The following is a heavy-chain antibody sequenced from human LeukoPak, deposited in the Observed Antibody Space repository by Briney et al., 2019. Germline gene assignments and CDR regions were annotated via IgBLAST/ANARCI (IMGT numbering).Heavy chain of an antibody. CDR1: GFTFSSYA. J-gene: IGHJ3*02. Sequence: GRSLRLSCAASGFTFSSYAMHWVRQAPGKGLEWVAVISYDGSNKYYADSVKGRFTISRDNSKNTLYLQMNSLRAEDTAVYYCASPGSYEWSGFYAFDIWGQGTMVSVSS. CDR2: ISYDGSNK. CDR3: ASPGSYEWSGFYAFDI. V-gene: IGHV3-30-3*01. D-gene: IGHD1-26*01.